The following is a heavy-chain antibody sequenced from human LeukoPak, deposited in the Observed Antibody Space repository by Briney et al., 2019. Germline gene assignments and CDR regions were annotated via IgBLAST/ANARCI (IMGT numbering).Heavy chain of an antibody. CDR1: GGSIRSTSNY. CDR3: ARDPIRGKDAFDI. D-gene: IGHD3-10*01. V-gene: IGHV4-39*07. Sequence: SGTLSLTCTVSGGSIRSTSNYWAWIRQAPGRGPEWIGIINYTGSTYYNPSLGSRVTMSVDTSKSQFSLKLDSVTAADTAVYFCARDPIRGKDAFDIWGQGTQVTVSS. J-gene: IGHJ3*02. CDR2: INYTGST.